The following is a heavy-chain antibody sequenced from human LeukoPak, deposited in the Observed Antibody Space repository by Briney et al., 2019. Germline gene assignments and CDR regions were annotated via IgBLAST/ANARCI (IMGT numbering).Heavy chain of an antibody. V-gene: IGHV3-43*01. J-gene: IGHJ4*02. D-gene: IGHD1-26*01. Sequence: LAGGSLRLSCAASGFTFDDYTMHWVRQAPGKGLEWVSLISWDGGSTYYADSVKGRFTISRDNSKNSLYLQMNSLRTEDTALYCCAASRGWDFDYWGQGTLVTVSS. CDR3: AASRGWDFDY. CDR2: ISWDGGST. CDR1: GFTFDDYT.